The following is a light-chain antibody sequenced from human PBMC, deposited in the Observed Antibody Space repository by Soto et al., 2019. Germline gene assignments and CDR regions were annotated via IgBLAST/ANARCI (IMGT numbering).Light chain of an antibody. V-gene: IGLV2-14*03. J-gene: IGLJ2*01. CDR3: SSYTSSSTPVV. CDR2: DVS. CDR1: SSDVGGYNY. Sequence: QSALTQPASVSGSPGQSITISCTGTSSDVGGYNYVSWYQHHPGKAPKFMIYDVSNRPSGVSNRFSGSKSGNTASLTISGLQAEDEADYYCSSYTSSSTPVVFGGGTKLTVL.